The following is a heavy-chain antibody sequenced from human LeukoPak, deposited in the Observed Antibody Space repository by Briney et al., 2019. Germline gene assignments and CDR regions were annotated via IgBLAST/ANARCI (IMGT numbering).Heavy chain of an antibody. CDR2: ISAYNGNT. CDR3: ARDQASRWELLLVGGLYFDY. D-gene: IGHD1-26*01. V-gene: IGHV1-18*01. Sequence: ASVKVSCKASGYTFTSYGISWVRQAPGQGLEWMGWISAYNGNTNYAQKLQGRVTMTTDTSTSTAYMELRSLRSDDTAVYYCARDQASRWELLLVGGLYFDYWGQGTLVTVSS. CDR1: GYTFTSYG. J-gene: IGHJ4*02.